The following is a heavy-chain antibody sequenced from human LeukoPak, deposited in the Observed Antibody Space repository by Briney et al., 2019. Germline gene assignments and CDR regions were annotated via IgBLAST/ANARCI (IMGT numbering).Heavy chain of an antibody. Sequence: GGSLRLSCAASGFTFSTYGMHWVRQAPGKGLEWVAFIRYDESNNDYADSLKGRFTISRDNSKNTLHLQMNSLRAEDTAVYYCARAPYCGGDCYPDYWGQGTLVTVSS. J-gene: IGHJ4*02. V-gene: IGHV3-30*02. CDR2: IRYDESNN. CDR3: ARAPYCGGDCYPDY. CDR1: GFTFSTYG. D-gene: IGHD2-21*01.